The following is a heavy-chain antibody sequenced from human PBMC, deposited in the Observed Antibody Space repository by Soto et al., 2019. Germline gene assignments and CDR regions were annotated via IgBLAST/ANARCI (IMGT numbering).Heavy chain of an antibody. V-gene: IGHV3-23*01. Sequence: GSLRLSCAASGFTFSSYAMSWVRQAPGKGLEWVSAISGSGGSTYYADSVKGRFTISRDNSKNTLYLQMNSLRAEDTAVYYCAKHSSSYNWNYILGYYYYGMDVWGQGTTVTVSS. CDR3: AKHSSSYNWNYILGYYYYGMDV. CDR1: GFTFSSYA. CDR2: ISGSGGST. D-gene: IGHD1-7*01. J-gene: IGHJ6*02.